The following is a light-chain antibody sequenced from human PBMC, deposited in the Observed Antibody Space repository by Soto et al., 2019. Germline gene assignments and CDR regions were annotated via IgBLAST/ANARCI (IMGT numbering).Light chain of an antibody. CDR1: QDISNY. J-gene: IGKJ2*01. Sequence: DIQMTQSPSSRSASVGDRVTIACLASQDISNYLNWYQQKPGKAPKLLLYDASNLETGVPSRFSGSGSGRDFTFTISSLQPEDIATYYCQQYDNLPVTFGQGTKLEIK. CDR3: QQYDNLPVT. V-gene: IGKV1-33*01. CDR2: DAS.